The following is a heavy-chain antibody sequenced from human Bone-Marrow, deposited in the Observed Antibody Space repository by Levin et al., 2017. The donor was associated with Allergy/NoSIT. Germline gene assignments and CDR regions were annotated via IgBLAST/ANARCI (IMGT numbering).Heavy chain of an antibody. CDR2: INHSGST. V-gene: IGHV4-34*01. CDR3: ARLGSAPLGYNWFDP. D-gene: IGHD1-26*01. J-gene: IGHJ5*02. Sequence: SETLSLTCAVYGGSFSGYYWSWIRQPPGKGLEWIGEINHSGSTNYNPSLKSRVTISVDTSKNQFSLKLSSVTAADTAVYYCARLGSAPLGYNWFDPWGQGTLVTVSS. CDR1: GGSFSGYY.